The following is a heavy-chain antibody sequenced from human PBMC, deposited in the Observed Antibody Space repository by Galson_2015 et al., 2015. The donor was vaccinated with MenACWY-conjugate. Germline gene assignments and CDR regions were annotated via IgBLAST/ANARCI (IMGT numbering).Heavy chain of an antibody. CDR2: INQDGSQK. J-gene: IGHJ5*02. CDR3: ARDHSVNGPLFDT. CDR1: GFTFSSYW. Sequence: SLRLSCAASGFTFSSYWMNWIRQAPGKGLEWVASINQDGSQKYFVDSVKGRFTISRDNAGNSLFLQMDSLRAEDTAIYYCARDHSVNGPLFDTWGQGSLVTVSS. D-gene: IGHD2-8*01. V-gene: IGHV3-7*03.